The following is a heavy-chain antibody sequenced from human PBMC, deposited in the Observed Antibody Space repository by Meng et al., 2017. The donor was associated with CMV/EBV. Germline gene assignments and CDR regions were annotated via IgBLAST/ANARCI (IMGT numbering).Heavy chain of an antibody. CDR3: ARGLRFLYCSSTSCYTYYYYYGMDV. CDR1: GGSFSGYY. D-gene: IGHD2-2*02. V-gene: IGHV4-34*01. CDR2: INHSGST. Sequence: GSLRLSCAVYGGSFSGYYWSWIRQPPGKGLEWIGEINHSGSTNYNPSLKSRVTISVDTSKNQFSLKLSSVTAADTAVYYCARGLRFLYCSSTSCYTYYYYYGMDVWGQGNTVTVS. J-gene: IGHJ6*02.